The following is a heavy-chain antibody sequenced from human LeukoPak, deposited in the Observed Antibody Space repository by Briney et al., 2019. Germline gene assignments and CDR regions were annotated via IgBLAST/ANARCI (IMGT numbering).Heavy chain of an antibody. D-gene: IGHD1-1*01. CDR3: ARNVTAGFFDY. Sequence: PSETLPLTCGVSGSSITSDYFWGWIRQSPGKGLEWIATIYHSWGTYFNPSLKSRVTISLDASKNQFSLKLTSLTAADTAIYYCARNVTAGFFDYWGQGILVTVSS. CDR1: GSSITSDYF. J-gene: IGHJ4*02. CDR2: IYHSWGT. V-gene: IGHV4-38-2*01.